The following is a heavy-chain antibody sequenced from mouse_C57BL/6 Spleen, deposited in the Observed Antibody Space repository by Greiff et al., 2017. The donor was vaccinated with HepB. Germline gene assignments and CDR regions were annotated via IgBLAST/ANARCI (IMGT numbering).Heavy chain of an antibody. D-gene: IGHD2-2*01. CDR3: TRDREVTTLYYYAMDY. J-gene: IGHJ4*01. Sequence: EVQLVESGEGLVKPGGSLKLSCAASGFTFSSYAMSWVRQTPEKRLEWVAYISSGGDYIYYADTVKGRFTISRDNARNTLYLQMSSLKSEDTAMYYCTRDREVTTLYYYAMDYWGQGTSVTVSS. V-gene: IGHV5-9-1*02. CDR1: GFTFSSYA. CDR2: ISSGGDYI.